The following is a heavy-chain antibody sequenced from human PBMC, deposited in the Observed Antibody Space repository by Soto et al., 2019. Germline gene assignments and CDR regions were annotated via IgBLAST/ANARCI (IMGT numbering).Heavy chain of an antibody. V-gene: IGHV3-7*01. Sequence: EVQLAESGGGLVQPGGSLRLSCVASGFTFSRHYMTWVRQAPGKGLESVAKIKPDGSESYYVDSVRGRFTFSRDNAKNSLSLRMNSPVYENTAVCYCAIEAWWRVEFWGHGTLVTVSS. CDR2: IKPDGSES. D-gene: IGHD2-15*01. CDR1: GFTFSRHY. J-gene: IGHJ4*01. CDR3: AIEAWWRVEF.